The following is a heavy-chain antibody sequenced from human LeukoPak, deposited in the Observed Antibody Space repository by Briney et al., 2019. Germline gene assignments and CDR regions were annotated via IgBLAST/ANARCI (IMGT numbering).Heavy chain of an antibody. CDR2: IYYSGNT. D-gene: IGHD4-17*01. J-gene: IGHJ5*02. CDR1: GGSIRSTTYY. Sequence: SETLSLTCSVSGGSIRSTTYYWGWIRQPPGKRLEWIGSIYYSGNTYYSPSLMSRVTISVDTSKNQFSLKLSSVTAADTAVYYCARDRDGYGDYNHFIPWGQGTLVTVSS. V-gene: IGHV4-39*07. CDR3: ARDRDGYGDYNHFIP.